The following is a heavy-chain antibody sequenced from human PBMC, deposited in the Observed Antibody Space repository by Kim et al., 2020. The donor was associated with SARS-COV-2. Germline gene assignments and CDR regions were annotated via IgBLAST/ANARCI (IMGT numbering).Heavy chain of an antibody. CDR2: INRRGST. J-gene: IGHJ5*01. CDR3: TKELFTGWPNLES. Sequence: GGSLRLSCATSGFSLDVYTVHWVRQAPGKGLEWVSLINRRGSTSYADSLEGRFTISRDKRRNSIFLQMNSLTSEDTAFYYWTKELFTGWPNLESWCRGTLVPVSS. V-gene: IGHV3-43*01. CDR1: GFSLDVYT. D-gene: IGHD3-9*01.